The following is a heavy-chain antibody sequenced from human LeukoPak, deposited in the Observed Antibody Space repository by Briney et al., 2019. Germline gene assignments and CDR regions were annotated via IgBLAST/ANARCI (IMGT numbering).Heavy chain of an antibody. V-gene: IGHV4-39*07. CDR1: GGSISSSSYY. CDR2: IYYSGST. Sequence: SETLSLACTVSGGSISSSSYYWGWIRQPPGKGLEWIGSIYYSGSTYYNPSLKSRVTISVDTSKNQFSLKLSSVTAADTAVYYCARVRYDFWRGYYPSGFWFDPWGQGTLVTVSS. J-gene: IGHJ5*02. D-gene: IGHD3-3*01. CDR3: ARVRYDFWRGYYPSGFWFDP.